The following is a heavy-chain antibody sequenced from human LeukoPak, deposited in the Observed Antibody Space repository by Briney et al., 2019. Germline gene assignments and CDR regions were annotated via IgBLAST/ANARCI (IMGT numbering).Heavy chain of an antibody. D-gene: IGHD5-18*01. Sequence: ASAKVSCKASGYTFTDYYMHWVRQAPGQGLEWMGWINPNSGGTNFAQKFQGRVTMTRDTSIRTAYMELNRLTSDDTAVYYCTRAHNYGLVYWGQGTLVTVSS. CDR1: GYTFTDYY. CDR3: TRAHNYGLVY. CDR2: INPNSGGT. V-gene: IGHV1-2*02. J-gene: IGHJ4*02.